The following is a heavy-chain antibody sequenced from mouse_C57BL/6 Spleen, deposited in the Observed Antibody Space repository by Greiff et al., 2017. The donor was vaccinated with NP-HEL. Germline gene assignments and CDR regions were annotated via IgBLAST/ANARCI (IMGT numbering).Heavy chain of an antibody. CDR3: ARQDYGSSYEDWYFDV. J-gene: IGHJ1*03. CDR1: GFSLTSYG. CDR2: IWSGGST. V-gene: IGHV2-2*01. Sequence: QVQLQQSGPGLVQPSQRLSITCTVSGFSLTSYGVHWVRQSPGKGLEWLGVIWSGGSTDYNAAFISRLSISKDNSKSQVFFKMNSLQADDTAIYYCARQDYGSSYEDWYFDVWGTGTTVTVSS. D-gene: IGHD1-1*01.